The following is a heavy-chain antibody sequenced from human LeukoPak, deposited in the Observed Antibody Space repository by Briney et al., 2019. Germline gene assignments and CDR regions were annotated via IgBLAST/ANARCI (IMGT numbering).Heavy chain of an antibody. D-gene: IGHD2-21*01. V-gene: IGHV1-69*13. J-gene: IGHJ4*02. CDR1: GYTFTSYD. CDR2: IIPIFGTA. CDR3: ARVIDSHFDY. Sequence: SVKVSCKASGYTFTSYDINWVRQATGQGLEWMGGIIPIFGTANYAQKFQGRVTITADESTSTAYMELSSLRSEDTAVYYCARVIDSHFDYWGQGTLVTVSS.